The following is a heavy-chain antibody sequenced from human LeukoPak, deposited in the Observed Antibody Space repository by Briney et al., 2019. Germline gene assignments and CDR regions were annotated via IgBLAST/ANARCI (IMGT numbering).Heavy chain of an antibody. CDR3: AKEWYSSGYHGLDY. D-gene: IGHD3-22*01. J-gene: IGHJ4*02. Sequence: GGSLRLSCAASGFTFSSYGIHWVRQAPVKGLEWVVFIRYDGSDKYFADIVKGRFTISRDNSKNTVYLQMNSLRAEDTAVYYCAKEWYSSGYHGLDYWGQGTLVTVSS. CDR1: GFTFSSYG. CDR2: IRYDGSDK. V-gene: IGHV3-30*02.